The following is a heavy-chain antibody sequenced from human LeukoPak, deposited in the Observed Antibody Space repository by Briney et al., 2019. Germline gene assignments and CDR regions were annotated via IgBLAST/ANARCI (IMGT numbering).Heavy chain of an antibody. CDR2: VSANNGDT. J-gene: IGHJ4*02. CDR3: ARESHETREDY. Sequence: ASVKVSCKASGGTFSSYAISWVRQAPGQGLEWMGWVSANNGDTDYPPKLQDRVTMTTDTYTSTAYMELRSLRSDDTAMYYCARESHETREDYWGQGTLVTVSS. D-gene: IGHD1-1*01. V-gene: IGHV1-18*01. CDR1: GGTFSSYA.